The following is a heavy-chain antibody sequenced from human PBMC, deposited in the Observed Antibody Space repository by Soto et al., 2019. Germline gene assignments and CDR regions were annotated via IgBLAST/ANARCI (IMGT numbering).Heavy chain of an antibody. CDR3: AKDGGADGYFGNWLDP. V-gene: IGHV1-69*15. D-gene: IGHD5-12*01. CDR2: IIPIFGTT. Sequence: VKKPGSSVNVSCKASGGTFSNYAITWVRQAPGQGLEWVGRIIPIFGTTNVAQKFQGRVTRTAXESTTTAYMELSGLRSDDTAVYYCAKDGGADGYFGNWLDPWGQGTLVTVSS. CDR1: GGTFSNYA. J-gene: IGHJ5*02.